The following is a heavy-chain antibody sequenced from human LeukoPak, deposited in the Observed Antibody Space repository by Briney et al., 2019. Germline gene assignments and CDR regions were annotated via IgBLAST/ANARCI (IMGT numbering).Heavy chain of an antibody. D-gene: IGHD6-25*01. V-gene: IGHV1-46*01. CDR2: INPSGGST. Sequence: ASVKISCKASGYTFTSYYMHWVRQAPGQGLEWMGIINPSGGSTSYAHKFQDRLTMTSDTSTSTVYMELNSLRSEDTAVYFCARVGVTAATADYWGQGTLVTVSS. J-gene: IGHJ4*02. CDR1: GYTFTSYY. CDR3: ARVGVTAATADY.